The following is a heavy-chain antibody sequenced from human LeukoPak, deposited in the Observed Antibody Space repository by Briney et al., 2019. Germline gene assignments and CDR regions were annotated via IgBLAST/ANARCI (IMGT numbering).Heavy chain of an antibody. V-gene: IGHV3-23*01. CDR2: ITGSVGSP. J-gene: IGHJ6*02. Sequence: GGSLRLSCAASGFTFNSYAMSWVRQALGKGLEWVSVITGSVGSPYYADSVKGRFTISRDNSRNTLYLQMNSLRAEDTAVYYCAKTHGDYVYYFFYAMDVWGQGTAVTVSS. CDR1: GFTFNSYA. CDR3: AKTHGDYVYYFFYAMDV. D-gene: IGHD4-17*01.